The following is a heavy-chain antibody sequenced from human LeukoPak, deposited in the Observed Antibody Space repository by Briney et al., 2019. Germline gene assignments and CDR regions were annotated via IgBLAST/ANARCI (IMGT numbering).Heavy chain of an antibody. D-gene: IGHD6-19*01. CDR2: ISYDGSNK. CDR1: GFTFSTYG. CDR3: ATRVAVAGKNDY. V-gene: IGHV3-30*03. Sequence: GGSLRLSCAASGFTFSTYGMHWVRQAPGQGLEWVAVISYDGSNKYYADSVKGRFTISRDNSKNTPYLQMNSLRAEDTAVYYCATRVAVAGKNDYWGQGTLVTVSS. J-gene: IGHJ4*02.